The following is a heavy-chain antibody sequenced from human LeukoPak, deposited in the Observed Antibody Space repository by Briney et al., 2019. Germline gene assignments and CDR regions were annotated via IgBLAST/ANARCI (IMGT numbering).Heavy chain of an antibody. CDR1: GFTFSTSW. Sequence: QSGGSLRLSCAASGFTFSTSWMTWVRQAPGKGLEWVANIKEDGSEKYYVDSARGRFTISRDNAKNSLYLQMNSLRAEDTAVYYCGRAMEGWGQGTLVTVSS. D-gene: IGHD1-1*01. V-gene: IGHV3-7*03. CDR3: GRAMEG. CDR2: IKEDGSEK. J-gene: IGHJ4*02.